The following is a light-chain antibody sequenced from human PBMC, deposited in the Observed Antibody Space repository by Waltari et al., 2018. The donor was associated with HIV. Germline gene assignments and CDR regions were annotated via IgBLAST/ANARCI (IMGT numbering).Light chain of an antibody. CDR3: CSYAGSSTFV. Sequence: QSALTQPASVSASPGQSITISCPGTIRDVGHSNYFSWYQQHPGKAPKLMIYDVSKRPSGVSNRFSGSKSGNTASLTISGLQAEDEADYYCCSYAGSSTFVFGTGTKVTVL. CDR2: DVS. V-gene: IGLV2-23*02. J-gene: IGLJ1*01. CDR1: IRDVGHSNY.